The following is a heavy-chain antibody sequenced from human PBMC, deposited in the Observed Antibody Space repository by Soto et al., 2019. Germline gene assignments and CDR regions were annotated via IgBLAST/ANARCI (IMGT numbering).Heavy chain of an antibody. J-gene: IGHJ3*02. D-gene: IGHD6-19*01. CDR1: GGSFSGYY. CDR3: ATCRVAAYSSGRDAFDI. Sequence: QVQLQQWGAGLLKPSETLSLTCAVYGGSFSGYYWSWIRQPPGKGLEWIGEINHSGSTNYNPSLKSRVTISVDTSKNQFSLKLSSVTAADTAVYYCATCRVAAYSSGRDAFDIWGQGTMVTVSS. V-gene: IGHV4-34*01. CDR2: INHSGST.